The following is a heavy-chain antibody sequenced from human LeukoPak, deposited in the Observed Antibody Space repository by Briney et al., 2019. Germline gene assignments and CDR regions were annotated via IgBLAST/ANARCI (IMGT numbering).Heavy chain of an antibody. J-gene: IGHJ4*02. CDR1: GYTFTSYG. V-gene: IGHV1-2*02. CDR2: LNPNSGAT. CDR3: ARDARPTNFEY. Sequence: GASVKVSCKASGYTFTSYGISWVRQAPGQGLEWMGWLNPNSGATNYAQKFQGRVTMTRDTSINTAYLEVNRLTSDDTAVYYCARDARPTNFEYWGQGTLVTVSS.